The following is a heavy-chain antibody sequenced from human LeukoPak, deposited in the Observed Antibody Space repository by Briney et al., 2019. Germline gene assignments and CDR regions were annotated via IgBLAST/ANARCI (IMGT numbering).Heavy chain of an antibody. D-gene: IGHD3-10*01. CDR3: ATDLGITMVRGVNDY. V-gene: IGHV1-24*01. CDR1: GYTLTELS. CDR2: IHPEDGET. Sequence: ASVTVSCLVSGYTLTELSMHWVRQAPGKGLEWMGGIHPEDGETIYAQKFQGRVTMTEDTSTDTAYMELSSLRSEDTAVYYCATDLGITMVRGVNDYWGQGTLVTVSS. J-gene: IGHJ4*02.